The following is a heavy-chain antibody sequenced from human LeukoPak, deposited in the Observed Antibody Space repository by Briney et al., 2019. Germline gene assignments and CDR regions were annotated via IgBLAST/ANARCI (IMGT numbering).Heavy chain of an antibody. D-gene: IGHD4-17*01. CDR1: GFTFSSYG. CDR3: AKDIFVTVTTDHYYYGMDV. Sequence: QSGGSLRLSCAASGFTFSSYGMHWVRQAPGKGLEWVAVISYDGSNKYYADSVKGRFTISRDNSKNTLYLQMNSLRAEDTAVYYCAKDIFVTVTTDHYYYGMDVWGQGTTVTVSS. J-gene: IGHJ6*02. V-gene: IGHV3-30*18. CDR2: ISYDGSNK.